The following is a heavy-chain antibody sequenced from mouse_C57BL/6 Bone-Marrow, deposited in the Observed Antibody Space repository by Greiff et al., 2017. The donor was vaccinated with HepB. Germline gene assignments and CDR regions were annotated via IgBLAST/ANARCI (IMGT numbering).Heavy chain of an antibody. Sequence: EVKLMESGAELVRPGASVKLSCTASGFNIKDDYMHWVKQRPEQGLEWIGWIDPENGDTEYASKFQGKATITADTSSNTAYLQLSSLTSEDTAVYYCTTAYHYGSSYGWFAYWGQGTLVTVSA. CDR3: TTAYHYGSSYGWFAY. D-gene: IGHD1-1*01. CDR1: GFNIKDDY. J-gene: IGHJ3*01. V-gene: IGHV14-4*01. CDR2: IDPENGDT.